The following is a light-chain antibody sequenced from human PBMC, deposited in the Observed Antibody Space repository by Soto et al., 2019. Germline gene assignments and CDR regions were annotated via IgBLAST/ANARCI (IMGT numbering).Light chain of an antibody. CDR1: QDISDY. V-gene: IGKV1-27*01. CDR3: QKYNDVPRT. Sequence: DIQMTQSPSSLSASVGDRVTITCRASQDISDYLAWYQQKPGKVPELLIYAASSLHSGVPSRFSGSGSGTDFTLTISSLQPEDVATYYCQKYNDVPRTFGPGTKVDIK. CDR2: AAS. J-gene: IGKJ3*01.